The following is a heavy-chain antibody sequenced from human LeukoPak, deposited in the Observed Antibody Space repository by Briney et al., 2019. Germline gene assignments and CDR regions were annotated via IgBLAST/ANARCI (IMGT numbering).Heavy chain of an antibody. CDR2: IYYSGST. V-gene: IGHV4-31*03. CDR3: ARGDPPPDPQPNYDFWSGSRTSPRRGNWFDP. J-gene: IGHJ5*02. D-gene: IGHD3-3*01. CDR1: GGSISSGGYY. Sequence: SETLSLTCTVSGGSISSGGYYWSWIRQHPGKGLEWIGYIYYSGSTYYNPSLKSRVTISVDTSKNQFSLKLSSVTAADTAVYYCARGDPPPDPQPNYDFWSGSRTSPRRGNWFDPWGQGTLVTVSS.